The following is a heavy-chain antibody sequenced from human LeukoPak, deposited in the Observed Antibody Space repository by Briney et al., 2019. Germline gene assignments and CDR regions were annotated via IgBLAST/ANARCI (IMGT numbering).Heavy chain of an antibody. CDR3: ARCYCSGDGCYSDAFDI. V-gene: IGHV3-7*01. CDR1: GFTLRRYW. Sequence: GGSLRLSCAASGFTLRRYWMSWVRQAPGKGLEWVANIKQDGSEKYFVDSVKGRFTISRDNAKNSLYLQMNSLRADDTAMYYCARCYCSGDGCYSDAFDIWGRETMVSVSS. CDR2: IKQDGSEK. D-gene: IGHD2-15*01. J-gene: IGHJ3*02.